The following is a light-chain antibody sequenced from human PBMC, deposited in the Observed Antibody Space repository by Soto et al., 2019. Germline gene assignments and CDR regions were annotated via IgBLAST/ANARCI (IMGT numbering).Light chain of an antibody. V-gene: IGLV2-11*01. Sequence: QSALRQPRSVSGSPGDSFTISCTGTSSPVGGYHYVSWYQQFPGKAPKLMIYAVSQRPSGVPDRFSGSESGNTASLTISGLQADAEADHYCCSYAGIYTYVFGSGTKVT. CDR3: CSYAGIYTYV. J-gene: IGLJ1*01. CDR2: AVS. CDR1: SSPVGGYHY.